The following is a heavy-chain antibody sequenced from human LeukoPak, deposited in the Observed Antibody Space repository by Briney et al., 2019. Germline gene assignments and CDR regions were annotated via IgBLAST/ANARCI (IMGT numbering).Heavy chain of an antibody. J-gene: IGHJ4*02. CDR1: GSTFSSYE. CDR3: ARDRDYYGSGSYYTRCFDY. D-gene: IGHD3-10*01. CDR2: ISSSGSTI. Sequence: PGGSLRLSCAASGSTFSSYEMNWVRQAPGKGLEWVSYISSSGSTIYYADSVKGRFPISRANATNSLYLHMNRLRAAATAVYYCARDRDYYGSGSYYTRCFDYWGQGTLVTVSS. V-gene: IGHV3-48*03.